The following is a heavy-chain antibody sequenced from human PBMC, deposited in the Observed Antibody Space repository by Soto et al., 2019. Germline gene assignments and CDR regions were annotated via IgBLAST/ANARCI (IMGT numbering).Heavy chain of an antibody. Sequence: SETLSLTCTVSGGSISSGDYYWSWIRQPPGKGLEWIGYIYYSGSTYYNPSLKSRVTISVDTSKNQFSLKLSSVTAAGTAVYYCAREFPIGYCTNGVCYGAFDIWGQGTMVTVS. CDR3: AREFPIGYCTNGVCYGAFDI. CDR2: IYYSGST. V-gene: IGHV4-30-4*01. D-gene: IGHD2-8*01. J-gene: IGHJ3*02. CDR1: GGSISSGDYY.